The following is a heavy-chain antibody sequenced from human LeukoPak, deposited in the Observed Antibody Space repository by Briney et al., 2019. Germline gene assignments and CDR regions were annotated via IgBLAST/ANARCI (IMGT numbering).Heavy chain of an antibody. V-gene: IGHV4-4*07. CDR3: ARDSPQGVIISGYYFDY. J-gene: IGHJ4*02. CDR2: IYTSGST. Sequence: SETLSLTCTVSGGSISSYYWSWIRQPAGKGLEWIGRIYTSGSTNYNPSLKSRVTMSVDTSKNQFSLKLSSVTAADTAVYYCARDSPQGVIISGYYFDYWGQGTLVTVSS. D-gene: IGHD3-10*01. CDR1: GGSISSYY.